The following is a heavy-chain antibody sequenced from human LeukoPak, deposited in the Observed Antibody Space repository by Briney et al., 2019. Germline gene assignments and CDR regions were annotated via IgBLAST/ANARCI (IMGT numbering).Heavy chain of an antibody. CDR2: INGDGSNT. CDR3: AKGYSSGWLRYLDY. CDR1: GFTFSSYW. J-gene: IGHJ4*02. Sequence: RAGGSLRLSCAASGFTFSSYWMHWVRQAPGKGLVWVSRINGDGSNTNYADSVKGRFTISRDNAKSTLYLQMNSLRAEDTAVYYCAKGYSSGWLRYLDYWGQGTLVTVSS. D-gene: IGHD6-19*01. V-gene: IGHV3-74*01.